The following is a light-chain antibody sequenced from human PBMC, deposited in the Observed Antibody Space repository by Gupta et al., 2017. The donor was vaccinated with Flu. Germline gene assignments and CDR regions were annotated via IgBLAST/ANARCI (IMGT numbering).Light chain of an antibody. CDR1: QSVSTK. CDR2: DAS. V-gene: IGKV3-15*01. J-gene: IGKJ1*01. Sequence: EIVMTQSPATLSVYPGERVTLSCRASQSVSTKLAWYQQKPGQAPRLLIYDASTRATGFPARFSGGGSETEFTLTISSLQSEDFAVYYCQQYNNWPRTFGQGTKVEIK. CDR3: QQYNNWPRT.